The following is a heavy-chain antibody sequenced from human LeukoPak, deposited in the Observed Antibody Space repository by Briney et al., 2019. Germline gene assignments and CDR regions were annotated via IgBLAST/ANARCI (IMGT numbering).Heavy chain of an antibody. CDR3: ARPKYSGAYNDASDI. D-gene: IGHD1-26*01. CDR1: GFTFSSYS. J-gene: IGHJ3*02. CDR2: ISSSSSYI. V-gene: IGHV3-21*01. Sequence: PGGSLRLSCAASGFTFSSYSMNWVRQAPGKGLEWVSSISSSSSYIYYADSVKGRFTMSRDNARNSLYLQMNSLRAEDTAVYYCARPKYSGAYNDASDIWGQGTMVTVSS.